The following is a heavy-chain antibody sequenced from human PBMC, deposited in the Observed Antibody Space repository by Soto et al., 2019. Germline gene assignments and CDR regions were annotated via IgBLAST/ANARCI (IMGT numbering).Heavy chain of an antibody. Sequence: GASVKVSCKASGYTFTNYGISWVRQAPGQGLEWMGWISAYNGNTNYAQKLQGRVTMTTDTSTSTAYMELRSLRSDDTAVYYCARRYCSSTSCHYYYSDMDVWGKATTVTAP. CDR2: ISAYNGNT. CDR3: ARRYCSSTSCHYYYSDMDV. CDR1: GYTFTNYG. J-gene: IGHJ6*03. D-gene: IGHD2-2*01. V-gene: IGHV1-18*01.